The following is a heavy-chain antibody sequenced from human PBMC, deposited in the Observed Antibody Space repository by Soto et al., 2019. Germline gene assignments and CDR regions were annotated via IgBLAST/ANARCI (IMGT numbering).Heavy chain of an antibody. Sequence: VGSLRLSCATSGFTFSSYSMNWVRQAPGIGLEWVSSISSSRYIYYADSVRGRFTISRDNAKNSLYLQINSLRAEDTAVYYCARDRLVAATSAPPYCYYGMDVWGQGTTVTVSS. CDR2: ISSSRYI. D-gene: IGHD2-15*01. J-gene: IGHJ6*02. CDR1: GFTFSSYS. V-gene: IGHV3-21*01. CDR3: ARDRLVAATSAPPYCYYGMDV.